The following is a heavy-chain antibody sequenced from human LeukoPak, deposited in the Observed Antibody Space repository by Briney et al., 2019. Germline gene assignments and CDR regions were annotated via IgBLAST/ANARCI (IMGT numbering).Heavy chain of an antibody. CDR1: GGSISSGGYY. CDR3: ARERVYGSGSYWENWFDP. D-gene: IGHD3-10*01. J-gene: IGHJ5*02. Sequence: SETLSLTCTVSGGSISSGGYYWSWIRQHPGKGLEWIGYIYYSGSTYYNPSLKSRVTISVDTSKNQFSLKLSSVTAADTAVYYCARERVYGSGSYWENWFDPWGQGTLVTVSS. CDR2: IYYSGST. V-gene: IGHV4-31*03.